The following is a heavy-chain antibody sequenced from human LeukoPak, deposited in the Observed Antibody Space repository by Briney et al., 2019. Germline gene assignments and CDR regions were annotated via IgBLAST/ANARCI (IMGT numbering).Heavy chain of an antibody. CDR3: ARSAYGEGWFDP. D-gene: IGHD2-8*01. J-gene: IGHJ5*02. Sequence: SETLSLTCTVSGGSISSSSYYWGWIRQPPGKGLEWIGYLYYSGSTNYNPSLKSRVTISVDTSKNQFSLKLSSVTAADTAVYYCARSAYGEGWFDPWGQGTLVTVSS. V-gene: IGHV4-61*05. CDR1: GGSISSSSYY. CDR2: LYYSGST.